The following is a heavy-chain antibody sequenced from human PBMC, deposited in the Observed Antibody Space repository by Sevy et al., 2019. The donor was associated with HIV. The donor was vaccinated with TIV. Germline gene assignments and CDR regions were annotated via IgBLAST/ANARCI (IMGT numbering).Heavy chain of an antibody. CDR2: ISSSGGTI. Sequence: GGSLRLSCAASGFTFNSYAMSWVRQAPGKGLEWVSYISSSGGTIYYADSVKGRFTISRDNAKNSLYLQMNSLRAEDTAVYYCAREDIADRHFDYWGQGTLVTVSS. CDR1: GFTFNSYA. V-gene: IGHV3-48*04. J-gene: IGHJ4*02. D-gene: IGHD6-6*01. CDR3: AREDIADRHFDY.